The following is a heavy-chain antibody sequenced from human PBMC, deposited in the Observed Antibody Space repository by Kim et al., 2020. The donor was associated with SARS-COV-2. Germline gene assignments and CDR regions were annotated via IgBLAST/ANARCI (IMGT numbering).Heavy chain of an antibody. CDR3: ARSYCSGGSCWFAFDL. CDR2: IYYSGST. Sequence: SETLSLTCSVSGGSISSGGFYWSWIRHHPGKGLEWIGYIYYSGSTYYNPSLKSRVSISVDTSKNHFSLKLSSVTAADTAVYYCARSYCSGGSCWFAFDL. J-gene: IGHJ3*01. D-gene: IGHD2-15*01. CDR1: GGSISSGGFY. V-gene: IGHV4-31*03.